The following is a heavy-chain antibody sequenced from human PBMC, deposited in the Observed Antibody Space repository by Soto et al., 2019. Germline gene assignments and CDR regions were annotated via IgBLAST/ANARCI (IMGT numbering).Heavy chain of an antibody. V-gene: IGHV4-61*01. CDR3: ARGLATVTPVYYYGMDV. CDR2: IYYSGST. J-gene: IGHJ6*02. D-gene: IGHD4-17*01. CDR1: GGSVSSGSYY. Sequence: SETLSLTCTVSGGSVSSGSYYWSWIRQPPGKGLEWIGYIYYSGSTNYNPSLKSRVTISVDTSKNQFSLKLGSVTAADTAVYYCARGLATVTPVYYYGMDVWGQGTTVTVSS.